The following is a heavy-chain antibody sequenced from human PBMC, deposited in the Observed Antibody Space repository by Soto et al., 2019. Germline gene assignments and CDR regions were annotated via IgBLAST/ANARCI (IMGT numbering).Heavy chain of an antibody. CDR2: IYHSGST. D-gene: IGHD5-18*01. CDR1: GGSISSSNW. V-gene: IGHV4-4*02. CDR3: ARGYSYGYSYYYYYGMDV. Sequence: PSETLSLTCAVSGGSISSSNWWSWVRQPPGKGLEWIGEIYHSGSTNYNPSLKSRVTISVDKSKNQFSLKLSSVTAADTAVYYCARGYSYGYSYYYYYGMDVWGQGTTVTVSS. J-gene: IGHJ6*02.